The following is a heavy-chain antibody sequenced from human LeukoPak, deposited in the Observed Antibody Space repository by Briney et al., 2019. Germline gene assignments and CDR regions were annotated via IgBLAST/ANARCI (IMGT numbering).Heavy chain of an antibody. CDR2: ISSSSSYI. CDR1: GFTFSSYS. CDR3: ARDYKQQLDTFYYGMDV. Sequence: GGSLRLSCAASGFTFSSYSMNWVRQAPRKGLEWVSSISSSSSYIYYADSVKGRFTISRDNAKNSLYLQMNSLRAEDTAVYYCARDYKQQLDTFYYGMDVWGQGTTVTVSS. D-gene: IGHD6-13*01. J-gene: IGHJ6*02. V-gene: IGHV3-21*01.